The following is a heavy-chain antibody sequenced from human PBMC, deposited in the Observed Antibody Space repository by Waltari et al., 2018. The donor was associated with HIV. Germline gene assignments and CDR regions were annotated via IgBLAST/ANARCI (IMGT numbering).Heavy chain of an antibody. V-gene: IGHV4-59*08. CDR3: ARHSNMVRGVILY. CDR2: IYYSGST. J-gene: IGHJ4*02. Sequence: QVQLQESGPGLVKPSETLSLTCTVSGGSISSYYWSWIRQPPGKGLEWIGYIYYSGSTNYNPSLKSRVTISVDTSKNQFSLKLSSVTAADTAVYYCARHSNMVRGVILYWGQGTLVTVSS. D-gene: IGHD3-10*01. CDR1: GGSISSYY.